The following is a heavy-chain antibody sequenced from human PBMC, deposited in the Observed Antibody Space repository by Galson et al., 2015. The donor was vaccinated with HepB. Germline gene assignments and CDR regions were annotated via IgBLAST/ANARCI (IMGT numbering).Heavy chain of an antibody. CDR1: GFTFSSYA. CDR3: AKDLRYSYGYGFDY. Sequence: SLRLSCAASGFTFSSYAMSWVRQAPGKGLEWVSAISGSGGSTYYADSVKGRVTISRDNSKNTLYLQMNSLRDEDTAVYYCAKDLRYSYGYGFDYWGQGTLVTVSS. CDR2: ISGSGGST. J-gene: IGHJ4*02. V-gene: IGHV3-23*01. D-gene: IGHD5-18*01.